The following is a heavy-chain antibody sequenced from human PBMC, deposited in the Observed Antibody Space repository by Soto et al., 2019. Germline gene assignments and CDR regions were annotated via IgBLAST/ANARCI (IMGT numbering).Heavy chain of an antibody. CDR2: ISFDGTAK. CDR3: ATGRSTRFDP. CDR1: GFTFNRYG. J-gene: IGHJ5*02. V-gene: IGHV3-30*03. D-gene: IGHD1-1*01. Sequence: GGSLRLSCVASGFTFNRYGMHWVRQAPGKGLEWVAEISFDGTAKYYAESVKGRFTVSRDNGNNTLYLEMNSLGAKDTAVYFCATGRSTRFDPWGQGTLVTVSS.